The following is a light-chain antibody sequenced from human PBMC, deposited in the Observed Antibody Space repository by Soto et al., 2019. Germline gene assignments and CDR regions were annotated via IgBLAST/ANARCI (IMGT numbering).Light chain of an antibody. V-gene: IGLV2-8*01. CDR1: SSDVGGYDY. CDR3: SSYAGSNNYVV. J-gene: IGLJ2*01. Sequence: QSVLTQPPSASGSPGQSVTISCTGTSSDVGGYDYVSWYHQLPGKAPKLMIYEVTKRPSGVPYRFSGSKYGNTASLTVSGLQAEDEDEYYCSSYAGSNNYVVFGGGTKLTVL. CDR2: EVT.